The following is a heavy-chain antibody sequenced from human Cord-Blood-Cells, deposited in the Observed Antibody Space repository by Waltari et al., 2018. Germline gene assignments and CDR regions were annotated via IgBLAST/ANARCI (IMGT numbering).Heavy chain of an antibody. CDR1: GGSFSCYY. D-gene: IGHD2-15*01. Sequence: QVQLQQWGAGLLKPSETLSLTCAVYGGSFSCYYWHWLRQPPGKGLEWIGEINHSGSTNYNPSLKSRVTISVDTSKNQFSLKLSSVTAADTAVYYCARGPRLRAFDIWGQGTMVTVSS. V-gene: IGHV4-34*01. J-gene: IGHJ3*02. CDR2: INHSGST. CDR3: ARGPRLRAFDI.